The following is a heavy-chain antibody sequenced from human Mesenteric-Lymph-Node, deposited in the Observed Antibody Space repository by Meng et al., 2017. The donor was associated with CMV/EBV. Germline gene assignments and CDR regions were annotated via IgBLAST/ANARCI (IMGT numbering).Heavy chain of an antibody. D-gene: IGHD3-22*01. CDR3: ARAYYDSSGYYYDY. CDR1: GASISSSNW. CDR2: IYHSGST. J-gene: IGHJ4*02. Sequence: SGASISSSNWWSWVRQPPGKGLEWIGEIYHSGSTNYNPSLKSRVTISVDKSKNQFSLKLSSVTAADTAVYYCARAYYDSSGYYYDYWGQGTLVTVSS. V-gene: IGHV4-4*02.